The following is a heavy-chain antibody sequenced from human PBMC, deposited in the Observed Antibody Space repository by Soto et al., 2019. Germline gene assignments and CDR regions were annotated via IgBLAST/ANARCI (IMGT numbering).Heavy chain of an antibody. D-gene: IGHD5-12*01. CDR2: INAGNGNT. Sequence: AAVKVSCKAXGYTFTSYAIHWVRQAPGQRLEWMGWINAGNGNTKYSQKFQGRVIITRDTSAGTAYMELRSLRSEDTAVYYCATPIVAFYWGQGTLVTVSS. CDR3: ATPIVAFY. J-gene: IGHJ4*02. CDR1: GYTFTSYA. V-gene: IGHV1-3*01.